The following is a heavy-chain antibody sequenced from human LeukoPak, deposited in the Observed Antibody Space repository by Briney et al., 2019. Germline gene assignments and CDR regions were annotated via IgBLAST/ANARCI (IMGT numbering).Heavy chain of an antibody. CDR3: ARAPPETRRDDFWSGYYSYYYYYYMDV. J-gene: IGHJ6*03. Sequence: PGGSLRLSCAASGFTFGDYYMSWIRQAPGKGLEWVSYISSSGSTIYYADSVKGRFTISRDNAKNSLYLQMNSLRAEDTAVYYCARAPPETRRDDFWSGYYSYYYYYYMDVWGKGTTVTVSS. V-gene: IGHV3-11*01. CDR2: ISSSGSTI. D-gene: IGHD3-3*01. CDR1: GFTFGDYY.